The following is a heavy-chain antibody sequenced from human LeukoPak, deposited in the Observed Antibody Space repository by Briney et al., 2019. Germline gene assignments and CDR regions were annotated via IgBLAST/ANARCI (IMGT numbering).Heavy chain of an antibody. CDR3: AKDLPGYYGSGSYYRVLDY. V-gene: IGHV3-30*18. CDR1: GFAFSAYG. Sequence: GGSLRLSCAASGFAFSAYGMHWVRQAPGKGLEWVAVISSYDGRNEYYADSVKGRFTISRDNSKNMLYMQMNSLRAEDTAVYYCAKDLPGYYGSGSYYRVLDYWGQGTLVTVSS. CDR2: ISSYDGRNE. J-gene: IGHJ4*02. D-gene: IGHD3-10*01.